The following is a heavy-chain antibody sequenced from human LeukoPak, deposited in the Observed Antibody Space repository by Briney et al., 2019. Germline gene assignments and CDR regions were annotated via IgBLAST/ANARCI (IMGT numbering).Heavy chain of an antibody. D-gene: IGHD6-13*01. CDR3: ARRDLYSSSWYN. J-gene: IGHJ1*01. CDR2: IYYSGST. V-gene: IGHV4-30-4*08. Sequence: SETLSLTCTVSGGSISSGDNYWSWIRQPPGKGLEWIGYIYYSGSTYYNPSLKSRVTISVDTSKNQFSLKLSSVTAADTAVYYCARRDLYSSSWYNWGQGTLVTVSS. CDR1: GGSISSGDNY.